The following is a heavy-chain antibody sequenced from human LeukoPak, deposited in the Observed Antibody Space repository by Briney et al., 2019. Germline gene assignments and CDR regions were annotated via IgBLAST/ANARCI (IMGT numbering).Heavy chain of an antibody. Sequence: SVKVSCKASGGTFSSYAISWVRQDPGQGLEWMGGIIPIFGTANYAQKFQGRVTITADESTSTAYMELSSLRSEDTAVYYCARGFYYDSSGYLPYYFDYWGQGTLVTVSS. D-gene: IGHD3-22*01. CDR3: ARGFYYDSSGYLPYYFDY. V-gene: IGHV1-69*01. CDR2: IIPIFGTA. CDR1: GGTFSSYA. J-gene: IGHJ4*02.